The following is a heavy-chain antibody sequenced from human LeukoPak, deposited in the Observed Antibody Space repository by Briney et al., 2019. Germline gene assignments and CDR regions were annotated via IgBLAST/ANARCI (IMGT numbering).Heavy chain of an antibody. CDR2: INHSGSN. CDR3: ARRYCSSTSCYRTYNWFDP. CDR1: GGSFSGYY. V-gene: IGHV4-34*01. D-gene: IGHD2-2*01. J-gene: IGHJ5*02. Sequence: PSXXXXLTCAVYGGSFSGYYWSWIRQPPGKGLEWIGEINHSGSNNYNTSLKRRVNISVETSKNQFSLRLSSVTAADTAVYYCARRYCSSTSCYRTYNWFDPWGQGTLVTVSS.